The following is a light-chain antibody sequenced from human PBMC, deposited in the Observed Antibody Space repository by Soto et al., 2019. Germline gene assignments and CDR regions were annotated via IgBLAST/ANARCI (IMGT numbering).Light chain of an antibody. CDR3: LQYDNHSWT. J-gene: IGKJ1*01. CDR1: RSISDW. CDR2: DAS. Sequence: MQMTHSPSTLSPSVGDRVTITCRASRSISDWVAWYQQKPGKAPKLLIFDASTLKSGVPSRFSGSGSGTEFTLTISSLQPDDVATYYCLQYDNHSWTFGQGTKVDIK. V-gene: IGKV1-5*01.